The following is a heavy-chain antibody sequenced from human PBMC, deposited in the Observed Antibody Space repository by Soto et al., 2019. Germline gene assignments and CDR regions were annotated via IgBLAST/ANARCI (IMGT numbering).Heavy chain of an antibody. CDR3: AKGELWFGDPLDFDP. CDR2: ISYDGSNK. D-gene: IGHD3-10*01. V-gene: IGHV3-30*18. CDR1: GFTFSSYG. Sequence: QVQLVESGGGVVQPGRSLRLSCAASGFTFSSYGMHWVRQAPGKGLEWVAVISYDGSNKYYADSVKGRFTISRDNSKNTLYLQMTSLRAEDTAVYYCAKGELWFGDPLDFDPWGQGTLVTVSS. J-gene: IGHJ5*02.